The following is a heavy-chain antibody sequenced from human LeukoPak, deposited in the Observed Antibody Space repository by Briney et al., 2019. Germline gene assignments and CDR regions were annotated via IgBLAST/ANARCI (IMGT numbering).Heavy chain of an antibody. D-gene: IGHD3-22*01. CDR2: IYYSEST. V-gene: IGHV4-59*01. CDR1: GDSISNYY. CDR3: ARGRCRNSGCRPYFDY. Sequence: PSETLSLTCTVSGDSISNYYWSWIRQPPGKGLEWIGYIYYSESTNYNPSLKSRVTISTDTSKSQFSLNLRSVTAEDTGIYYCARGRCRNSGCRPYFDYWGREPRSPSP. J-gene: IGHJ4*02.